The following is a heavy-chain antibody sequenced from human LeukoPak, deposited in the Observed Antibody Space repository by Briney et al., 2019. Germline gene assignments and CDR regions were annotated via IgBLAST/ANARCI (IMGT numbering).Heavy chain of an antibody. CDR1: EFTFSTYS. CDR3: ASGRGQVGATDF. D-gene: IGHD1-26*01. V-gene: IGHV3-48*02. J-gene: IGHJ4*02. Sequence: GGSLRLSCAASEFTFSTYSMNWVRQAPGKGPEWISYISSSSSVMYYADSVKGRFTISRDNAKNSLYLQMHSLRDEDTAVYYCASGRGQVGATDFWGQGTLVTVSS. CDR2: ISSSSSVM.